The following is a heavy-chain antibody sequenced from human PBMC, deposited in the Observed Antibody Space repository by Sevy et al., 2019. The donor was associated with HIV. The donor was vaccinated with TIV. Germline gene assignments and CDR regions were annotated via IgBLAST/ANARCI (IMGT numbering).Heavy chain of an antibody. CDR3: ATSGYCSGGSCYGDYYYYYMDV. Sequence: ASVKVSCKASGYTFTSYAMHWVRQAPGQRLEWMGWINAGNGNTKYSQKFQGRVTITRDTSASTAYMELSSLRSEDTAVYYCATSGYCSGGSCYGDYYYYYMDVWGKWTTVTVSS. CDR2: INAGNGNT. CDR1: GYTFTSYA. D-gene: IGHD2-15*01. V-gene: IGHV1-3*01. J-gene: IGHJ6*03.